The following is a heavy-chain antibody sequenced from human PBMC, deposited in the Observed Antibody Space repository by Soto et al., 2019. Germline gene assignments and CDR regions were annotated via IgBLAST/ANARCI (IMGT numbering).Heavy chain of an antibody. CDR2: IYRDGGT. CDR1: GFSISTNY. CDR3: ANIYGSGNYNGFDP. V-gene: IGHV3-66*01. D-gene: IGHD3-10*01. Sequence: GSLRLSCAASGFSISTNYMAWVRQPPGKGLEWVSVIYRDGGTYYEDSVRGRFSLSRDNSRNTLYLQMESLRAEDTAVYYCANIYGSGNYNGFDPWRQGT. J-gene: IGHJ5*02.